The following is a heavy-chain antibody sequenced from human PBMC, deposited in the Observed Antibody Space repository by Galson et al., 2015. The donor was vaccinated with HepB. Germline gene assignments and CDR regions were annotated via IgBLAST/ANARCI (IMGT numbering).Heavy chain of an antibody. CDR1: GFTFSSYA. Sequence: SLRLSCAASGFTFSSYAMHWVRQAPGKGLEWVAVISYDGSNKYYADSVKGRFTISRDNSKNTLYLQMNSLRAEDTAVYFCARDRYYYDSSGYYYHAGAFDIWGQGTMVTVSS. J-gene: IGHJ3*02. V-gene: IGHV3-30-3*01. D-gene: IGHD3-22*01. CDR3: ARDRYYYDSSGYYYHAGAFDI. CDR2: ISYDGSNK.